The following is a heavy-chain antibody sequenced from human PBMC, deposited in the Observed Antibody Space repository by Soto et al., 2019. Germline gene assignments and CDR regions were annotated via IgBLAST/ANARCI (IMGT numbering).Heavy chain of an antibody. CDR3: AILPSFYYGSGYGMDV. D-gene: IGHD3-10*01. CDR1: GGTFRSNA. J-gene: IGHJ6*02. CDR2: LIPIFGTT. Sequence: QVQLEQSGTEVKKPGSSVKVSCKASGGTFRSNAISWVRQAHGQGLEWMGGLIPIFGTTNYAHKFQGRGTITADESARTAYMELSSLRSDDTAAYYCAILPSFYYGSGYGMDVWGQGTTVTVSS. V-gene: IGHV1-69*01.